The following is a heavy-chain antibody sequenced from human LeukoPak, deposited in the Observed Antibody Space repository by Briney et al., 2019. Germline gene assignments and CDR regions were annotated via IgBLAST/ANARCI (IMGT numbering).Heavy chain of an antibody. V-gene: IGHV3-53*04. Sequence: PGGSLRLSCAASGFTVSNNYMNWVRQAPGKGLEWVSTIYSDGNTYYADSVKGRFTISRHSSENTLYLQMNSLKPEDAAMYYCASSSSYYFYAMDVWGQGTTVTVSS. D-gene: IGHD2-2*01. CDR2: IYSDGNT. CDR3: ASSSSYYFYAMDV. CDR1: GFTVSNNY. J-gene: IGHJ6*02.